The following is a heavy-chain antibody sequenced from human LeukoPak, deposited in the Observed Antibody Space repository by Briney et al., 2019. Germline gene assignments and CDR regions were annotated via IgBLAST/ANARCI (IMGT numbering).Heavy chain of an antibody. CDR1: GFTVSSNY. V-gene: IGHV3-66*01. CDR3: ASRDKGYYYGMDV. D-gene: IGHD5-24*01. CDR2: IYSGGST. Sequence: GGSLRLSCAASGFTVSSNYMSWVRQAPGKGLEWVSLIYSGGSTYYADSVKGRFTISRDNSKDTLYLQMNSLRAEDTAVYYCASRDKGYYYGMDVWGQGTTVTVSS. J-gene: IGHJ6*02.